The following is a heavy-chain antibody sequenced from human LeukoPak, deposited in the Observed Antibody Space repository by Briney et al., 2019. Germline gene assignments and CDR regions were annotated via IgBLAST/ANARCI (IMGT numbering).Heavy chain of an antibody. Sequence: ETGGSLRLSCAASGFTFSSYAMSWVRQAPGKGLGWVSAISGSGGSTYYADSVKGRFTISRDNSKNTLYLQMNSLRAEDTAVYYCARDELMTSMDVWGKGTTATVSS. V-gene: IGHV3-23*01. CDR2: ISGSGGST. D-gene: IGHD3-10*01. J-gene: IGHJ6*03. CDR3: ARDELMTSMDV. CDR1: GFTFSSYA.